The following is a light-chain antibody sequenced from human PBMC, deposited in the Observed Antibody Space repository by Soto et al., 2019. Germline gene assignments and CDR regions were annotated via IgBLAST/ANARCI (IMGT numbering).Light chain of an antibody. V-gene: IGLV2-14*01. CDR1: SSDVGGYNH. CDR2: DVS. CDR3: SSYTSSSTYV. J-gene: IGLJ1*01. Sequence: QSVLTQPASVSGSPGQSITISCTGTSSDVGGYNHVSWYQQNPGKAPKLMIYDVSYRPSGVSDRFSGSKSGNTASLTISGLQAEDEADYYCSSYTSSSTYVFGTGTKLTVL.